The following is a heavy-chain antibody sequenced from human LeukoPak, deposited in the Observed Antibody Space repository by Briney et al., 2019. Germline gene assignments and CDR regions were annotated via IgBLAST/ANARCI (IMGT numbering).Heavy chain of an antibody. D-gene: IGHD2-15*01. V-gene: IGHV3-21*01. Sequence: GGSLRLSCAASGFTFSSYAMNWVRQAPGKGLEWVSSISSSSYIYYADSVKGRFTISRDNAKNSLYLQMNSLRAEDTAVYYCARDLGLGYCSGGSCYQPAGVDYWGQGTLVTVSS. CDR3: ARDLGLGYCSGGSCYQPAGVDY. J-gene: IGHJ4*02. CDR1: GFTFSSYA. CDR2: ISSSSYI.